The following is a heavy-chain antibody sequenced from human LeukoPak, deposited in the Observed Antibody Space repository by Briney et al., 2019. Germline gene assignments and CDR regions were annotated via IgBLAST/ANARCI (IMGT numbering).Heavy chain of an antibody. J-gene: IGHJ5*02. V-gene: IGHV3-30-3*01. Sequence: GGSLRLSSAAPGVTLSGYTIQWGRQAPGKGLEWVAVISYDGSNKYYADSVKGRFTISRDNSKNTLYLQMNSLRAEDTALYYCWRDHSGRFDPWGQGTLVTVSS. CDR1: GVTLSGYT. CDR3: WRDHSGRFDP. CDR2: ISYDGSNK. D-gene: IGHD6-25*01.